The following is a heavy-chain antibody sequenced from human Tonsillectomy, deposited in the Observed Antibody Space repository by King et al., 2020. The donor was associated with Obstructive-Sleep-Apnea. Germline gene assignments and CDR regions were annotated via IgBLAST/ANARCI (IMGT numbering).Heavy chain of an antibody. CDR1: GTSISDYY. V-gene: IGHV4-59*08. Sequence: VQLQESGPGLVKPSETLSLTCTVSGTSISDYYWSWIRQPPGKGLEWIGYMYYSGNTNFNPSLKSRVTISADTSKIQFSLRLSSVTAAATAVYYCARHRGVEDYGDYGDYFDYWGQGTLVTVSS. J-gene: IGHJ4*02. CDR2: MYYSGNT. D-gene: IGHD4-17*01. CDR3: ARHRGVEDYGDYGDYFDY.